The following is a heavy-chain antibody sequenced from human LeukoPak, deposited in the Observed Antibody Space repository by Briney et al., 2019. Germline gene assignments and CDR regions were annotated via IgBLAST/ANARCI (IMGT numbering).Heavy chain of an antibody. CDR3: AELGITMIGGV. Sequence: GGSLRLSCAASGFTFTNYGMHWVRQAPGKGLEWVAFIQYDGTNKYYADSVQGRFTFSRDNSENTLYLQMNSLRAEDTAVYYCAELGITMIGGVWGKGTTVTISS. CDR2: IQYDGTNK. D-gene: IGHD3-10*02. J-gene: IGHJ6*04. V-gene: IGHV3-30*02. CDR1: GFTFTNYG.